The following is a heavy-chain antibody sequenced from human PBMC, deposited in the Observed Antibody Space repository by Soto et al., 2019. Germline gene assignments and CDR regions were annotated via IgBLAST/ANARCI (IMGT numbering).Heavy chain of an antibody. CDR1: GYTFTSYG. J-gene: IGHJ3*02. V-gene: IGHV1-18*01. D-gene: IGHD1-26*01. CDR2: ISAYNGNT. CDR3: ARQRLGWELLRSGAFDI. Sequence: ASVKVSCKASGYTFTSYGISWVRQAPGQGLEWMGWISAYNGNTNYAQKLQGRVTMTTDTSTSTAYMELRSLRSDDTAVYYCARQRLGWELLRSGAFDIWGQGTMVTVSS.